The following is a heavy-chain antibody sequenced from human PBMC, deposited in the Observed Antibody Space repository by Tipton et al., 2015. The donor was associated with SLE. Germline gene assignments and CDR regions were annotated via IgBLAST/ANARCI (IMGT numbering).Heavy chain of an antibody. V-gene: IGHV4-4*08. CDR2: IYTSGST. J-gene: IGHJ3*02. CDR3: GCMLPRGAFDI. CDR1: GGSISGYS. D-gene: IGHD2-8*01. Sequence: TLSLTCTVSGGSISGYSWSWIRQPPGKGLEWIWYIYTSGSTNYNPSLKSRVTISVDTSKNQFSLKLSSVTAADTAVYYCGCMLPRGAFDIRGQGTMVTVSS.